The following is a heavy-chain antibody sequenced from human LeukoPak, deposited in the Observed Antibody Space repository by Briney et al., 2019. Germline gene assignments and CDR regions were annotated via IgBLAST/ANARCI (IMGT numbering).Heavy chain of an antibody. CDR2: IIPILDIG. V-gene: IGHV1-69*04. J-gene: IGHJ3*01. CDR3: ARAYCTSASCSGAFDV. Sequence: EASVKVSCKASGGTFSSYAISWVRQAPGQGLEWMGRIIPILDIGNYAQKFQGRVTITADKSTSTAYMELSSLRSKDTAVYYCARAYCTSASCSGAFDVWGQGTMVTVSS. CDR1: GGTFSSYA. D-gene: IGHD2-2*01.